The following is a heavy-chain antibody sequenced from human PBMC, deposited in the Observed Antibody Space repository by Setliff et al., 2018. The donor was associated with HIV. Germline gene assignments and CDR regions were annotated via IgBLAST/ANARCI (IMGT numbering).Heavy chain of an antibody. CDR2: SNPSSRTT. V-gene: IGHV1-46*01. J-gene: IGHJ4*02. CDR3: ARGGRVDESRGYYYPLMY. Sequence: GASVKVSCKSSGYIFTTHYIHWVRQAPGQGIEWMGMSNPSSRTTIYAQKFRGRMTLTKDKSTTTVYMELSSLGSDDTAVYYCARGGRVDESRGYYYPLMYWGQGTLVTVSS. CDR1: GYIFTTHY. D-gene: IGHD3-22*01.